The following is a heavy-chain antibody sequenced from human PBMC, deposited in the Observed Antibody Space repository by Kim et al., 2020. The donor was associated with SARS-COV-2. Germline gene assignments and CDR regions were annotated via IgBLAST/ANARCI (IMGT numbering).Heavy chain of an antibody. D-gene: IGHD3-22*01. V-gene: IGHV3-49*02. Sequence: VKGRFTISRDDSKSIAYLQMNSLKTEDTAVYYCTRVITMIVVPTFYYFDYWGQGTLVTVSS. J-gene: IGHJ4*02. CDR3: TRVITMIVVPTFYYFDY.